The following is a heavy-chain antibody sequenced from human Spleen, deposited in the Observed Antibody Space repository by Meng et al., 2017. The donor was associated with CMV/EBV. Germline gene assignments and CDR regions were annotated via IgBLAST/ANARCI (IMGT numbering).Heavy chain of an antibody. CDR2: IWYDGSNK. V-gene: IGHV3-33*06. CDR1: GFTFSSYG. J-gene: IGHJ6*02. D-gene: IGHD2-2*01. CDR3: AKDNGHWSSTSCYSGDYAMDV. Sequence: GESLKISCAASGFTFSSYGMHWVRQAPGKGLEWVAVIWYDGSNKNYADSVKGRFTISRDNSKNTLYLQMTSLRAEDTAVYYCAKDNGHWSSTSCYSGDYAMDVWGQGTMVTVSS.